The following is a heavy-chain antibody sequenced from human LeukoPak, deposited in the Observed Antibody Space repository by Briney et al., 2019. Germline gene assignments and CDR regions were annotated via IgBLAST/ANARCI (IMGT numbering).Heavy chain of an antibody. CDR1: AYTFTGYY. CDR2: INPNSGGT. CDR3: ARVPYDSSGTTQPAAS. J-gene: IGHJ5*02. V-gene: IGHV1-2*02. Sequence: ASVKVSCKASAYTFTGYYMHWVRQAPGQGLEWMGWINPNSGGTNYAQKFQGRVTMTRDTSISTAYMELSRLRSDDTAVYYCARVPYDSSGTTQPAASWGQGTLVTVSS. D-gene: IGHD3-22*01.